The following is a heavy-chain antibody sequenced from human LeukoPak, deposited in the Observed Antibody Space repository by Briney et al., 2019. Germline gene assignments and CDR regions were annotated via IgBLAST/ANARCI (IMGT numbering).Heavy chain of an antibody. CDR2: IRSDGSST. Sequence: GGSLRLSCAASGFTFSSYWMHWVRQAPGKGLVWVSRIRSDGSSTTYADSVKGRFTISRDNTKNTLYLQMNSLRADDTAVYYCARDDYNRHWGQRTLVTVSS. D-gene: IGHD4-11*01. CDR1: GFTFSSYW. CDR3: ARDDYNRH. J-gene: IGHJ4*02. V-gene: IGHV3-74*01.